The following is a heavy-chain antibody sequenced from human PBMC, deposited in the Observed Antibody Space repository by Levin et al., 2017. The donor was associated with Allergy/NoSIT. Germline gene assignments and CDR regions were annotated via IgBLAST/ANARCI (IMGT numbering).Heavy chain of an antibody. D-gene: IGHD2-2*02. V-gene: IGHV4-59*08. J-gene: IGHJ5*02. CDR1: GGSISSYY. Sequence: SETLSLTCSVSGGSISSYYWSWIRQPPGKGLEWIGYIYYSGSTNYNPSLKSRVTISVDTSKSQFSLKLSSVTAADTAVYYCARHLGYCSSSSCYSWFDPWGQGTLVTVSS. CDR2: IYYSGST. CDR3: ARHLGYCSSSSCYSWFDP.